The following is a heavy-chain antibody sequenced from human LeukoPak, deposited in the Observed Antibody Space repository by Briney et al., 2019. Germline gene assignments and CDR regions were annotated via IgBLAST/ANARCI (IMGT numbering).Heavy chain of an antibody. CDR1: GFTFSSYG. Sequence: GGSLRLSCAASGFTFSSYGMHWVRQAPGKGLKWVAVIWYDGSNKYYADSVKGRFTISRDNSKNTLYLQMNSLRAEDTAVYYCARSPYSSGWYSSLDYWGQGTLVTVSS. CDR2: IWYDGSNK. V-gene: IGHV3-33*01. D-gene: IGHD6-19*01. CDR3: ARSPYSSGWYSSLDY. J-gene: IGHJ4*02.